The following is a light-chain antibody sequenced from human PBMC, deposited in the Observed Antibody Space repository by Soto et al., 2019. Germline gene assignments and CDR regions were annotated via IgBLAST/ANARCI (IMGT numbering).Light chain of an antibody. CDR1: QSIAYW. J-gene: IGKJ1*01. CDR3: QQYNSFSKT. CDR2: AAS. Sequence: DIQMTQSPSRLSASVGDXVTITCRASQSIAYWLAWYQQKPGKAPNLLIYAASTLETGVPSRFSGSGYGTEFTLTIDSLQPDDSATYYCQQYNSFSKTFGRGTKVDIK. V-gene: IGKV1-5*01.